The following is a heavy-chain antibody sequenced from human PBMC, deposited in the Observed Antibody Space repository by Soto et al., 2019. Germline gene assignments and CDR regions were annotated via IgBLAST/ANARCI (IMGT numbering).Heavy chain of an antibody. V-gene: IGHV4-30-4*01. J-gene: IGHJ4*02. CDR2: IYYSGST. Sequence: SETLSLTCTVSGGSISSGDYYWSWIRQPPGKGLEWIGYIYYSGSTYYNPSLKSRVTISVDTSKNQFSLKLSSVTAADTAVYYCARRITMVRGVITYFDYRGQGTLVTVSS. D-gene: IGHD3-10*01. CDR1: GGSISSGDYY. CDR3: ARRITMVRGVITYFDY.